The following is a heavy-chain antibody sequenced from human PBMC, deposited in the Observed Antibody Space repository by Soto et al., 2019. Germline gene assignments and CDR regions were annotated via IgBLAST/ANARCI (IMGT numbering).Heavy chain of an antibody. CDR2: INPVVGTT. Sequence: GASVKVSCKVSGYTLTELSMHWVRQAPGKGLEWMGGINPVVGTTNYAQKFQGRVTMTADESTSTAYMELSSLRSEDTAVYYCARYSSGWTIHYYYGMDVWGQGTTVTVSS. CDR1: GYTLTELS. J-gene: IGHJ6*02. D-gene: IGHD6-19*01. CDR3: ARYSSGWTIHYYYGMDV. V-gene: IGHV1-24*01.